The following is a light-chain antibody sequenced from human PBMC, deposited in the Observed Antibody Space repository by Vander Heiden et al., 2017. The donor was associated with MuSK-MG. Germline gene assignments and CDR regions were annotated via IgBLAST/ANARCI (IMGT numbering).Light chain of an antibody. CDR1: QDISNF. Sequence: DIQMTQSPSSLSASVGDRVTITCQASQDISNFLHWYQHKPGKAPRLLIHNASNLETGVPSRFSGSGYGTDFTFTISSLQPEDIGTYYCQQYVDVYPCMYIFGQGTKPE. J-gene: IGKJ2*01. CDR3: QQYVDVYPCMYI. CDR2: NAS. V-gene: IGKV1-33*01.